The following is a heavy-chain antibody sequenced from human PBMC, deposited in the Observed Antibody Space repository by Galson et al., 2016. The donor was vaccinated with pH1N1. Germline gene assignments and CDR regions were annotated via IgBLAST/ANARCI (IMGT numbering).Heavy chain of an antibody. CDR1: GPTFTGYA. CDR2: ISISGDRI. CDR3: AKDIDWGAFQS. J-gene: IGHJ5*02. D-gene: IGHD3-9*01. Sequence: SLRLSCATSGPTFTGYAMSWVRQAPGKGLEWVSTISISGDRIYYADSVKGRFTISRDKSKPTLYLQMSSLRAEDTALYYCAKDIDWGAFQSWGQGTRVTVSS. V-gene: IGHV3-23*01.